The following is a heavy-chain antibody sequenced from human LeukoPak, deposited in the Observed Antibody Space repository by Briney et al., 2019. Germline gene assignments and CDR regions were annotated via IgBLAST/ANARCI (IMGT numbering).Heavy chain of an antibody. J-gene: IGHJ3*02. CDR1: GGSISSSSYY. CDR2: IYYSGST. CDR3: ATGGNGAFDI. Sequence: PSETLSLTCTVSGGSISSSSYYWGWIRQPPGKGLEWIGSIYYSGSTYYNPSLKSRVTISVDTSKNQFSLKLSSVTAADTAVYYCATGGNGAFDIWGQGTMVTVSS. D-gene: IGHD4-23*01. V-gene: IGHV4-39*01.